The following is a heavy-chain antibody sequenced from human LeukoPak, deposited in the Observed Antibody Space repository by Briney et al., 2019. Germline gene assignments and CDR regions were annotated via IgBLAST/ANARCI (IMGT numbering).Heavy chain of an antibody. D-gene: IGHD2-21*02. CDR2: IDWSGEAT. J-gene: IGHJ4*02. CDR1: TLTIADYG. V-gene: IGHV3-20*04. CDR3: ARDLSATWYSLGY. Sequence: PGGSLRLSCVASTLTIADYGMSWVRQAPGQGLEWVSGIDWSGEATSYSDSVKGRFTISRDNAKNSLYLQMTSLRAEDTAVYYCARDLSATWYSLGYWGQGTLVTASS.